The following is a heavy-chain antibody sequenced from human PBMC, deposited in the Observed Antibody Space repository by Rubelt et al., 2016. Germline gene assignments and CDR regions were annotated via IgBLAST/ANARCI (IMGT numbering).Heavy chain of an antibody. CDR1: GGSISSSSYY. CDR3: AREVGYSYGYYSYYYGMDV. D-gene: IGHD5-18*01. CDR2: INHSGST. J-gene: IGHJ6*02. V-gene: IGHV4-39*07. Sequence: QLQLQESGPGLVKPSETLSLTCTVSGGSISSSSYYWGWIRQPPGKGLEWIGEINHSGSTNYNPSLKSRVTRSVDTSKNQFSLKLSSVTAADTAVYYCAREVGYSYGYYSYYYGMDVWGQGTTVTVSS.